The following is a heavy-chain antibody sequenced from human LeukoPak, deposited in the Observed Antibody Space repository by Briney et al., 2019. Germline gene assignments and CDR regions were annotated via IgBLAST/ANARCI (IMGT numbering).Heavy chain of an antibody. CDR2: IYYSGST. CDR3: ARDNGDYFDY. J-gene: IGHJ4*02. D-gene: IGHD4-17*01. V-gene: IGHV4-39*07. Sequence: WIRQPPGKGLEWIGSIYYSGSTYYNPSLKGRVTISVDTSKNQFSLKLSSVTAADTAVYYCARDNGDYFDYWGQGTLVTVSS.